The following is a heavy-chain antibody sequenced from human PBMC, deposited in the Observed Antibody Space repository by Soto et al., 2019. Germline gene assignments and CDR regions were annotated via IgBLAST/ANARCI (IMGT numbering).Heavy chain of an antibody. V-gene: IGHV4-61*01. CDR2: IFFTGIT. CDR3: ARDGHGMDV. J-gene: IGHJ6*02. Sequence: QVQLQESGPGLVRPSETLSPTCTASGGSVTTGSYNWSWIRRPPGKRLEWIGNIFFTGITHYNTAFNTRVTMSMDTSKNQCSLTVPCVTAADTAVYYWARDGHGMDVWGEGTTVTVSS. CDR1: GGSVTTGSYN.